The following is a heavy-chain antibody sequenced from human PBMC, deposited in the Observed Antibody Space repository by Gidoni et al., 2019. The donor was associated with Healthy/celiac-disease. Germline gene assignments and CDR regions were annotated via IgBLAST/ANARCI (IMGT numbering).Heavy chain of an antibody. Sequence: QVQLVESGGGVVQPGRSLRRACAASGVTFSSYGMHWVRQAPGKGLEWVAVISYDGSNKYYADSVKGRFTISRDNSKNTLYLQMNSLRAEDTAVYYCAKDSGRYGDYVSYFDYWGQGTLVTVSS. V-gene: IGHV3-30*18. D-gene: IGHD4-17*01. J-gene: IGHJ4*02. CDR3: AKDSGRYGDYVSYFDY. CDR1: GVTFSSYG. CDR2: ISYDGSNK.